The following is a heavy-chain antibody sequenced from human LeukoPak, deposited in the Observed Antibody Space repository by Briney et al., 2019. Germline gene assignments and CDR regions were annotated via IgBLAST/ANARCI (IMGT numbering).Heavy chain of an antibody. J-gene: IGHJ4*02. Sequence: GGSLRLSCAASGFTFSSYSMNWVRQAPGKGLEWVSYITGSLSTIYYADSVKGRFTISRDNAKNSVYLQMNSLRLEDTAVYYCARTGLGMYSFDYWGQGILVTVSS. CDR2: ITGSLSTI. CDR1: GFTFSSYS. D-gene: IGHD3/OR15-3a*01. V-gene: IGHV3-48*01. CDR3: ARTGLGMYSFDY.